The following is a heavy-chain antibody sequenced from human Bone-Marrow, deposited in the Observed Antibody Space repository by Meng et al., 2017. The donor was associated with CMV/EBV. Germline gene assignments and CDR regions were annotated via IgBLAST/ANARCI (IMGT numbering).Heavy chain of an antibody. CDR3: ARACSGGSCYDY. CDR1: GFTFSSYA. Sequence: GESLKISCAASGFTFSSYAMHWVRQAPGKGLEWVAVISYDGSNKYYADSVKGRFTISRDNSKNTLYLQMNSLRAEDTAVYYCARACSGGSCYDYWGRGTLVTVSS. CDR2: ISYDGSNK. V-gene: IGHV3-30*04. J-gene: IGHJ4*02. D-gene: IGHD2-15*01.